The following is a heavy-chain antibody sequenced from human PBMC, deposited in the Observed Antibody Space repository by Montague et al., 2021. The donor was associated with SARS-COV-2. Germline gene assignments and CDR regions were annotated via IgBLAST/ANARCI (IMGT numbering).Heavy chain of an antibody. CDR1: DGSFSDYS. Sequence: SETLSLTCAVYDGSFSDYSWTWIRQPPGKGLEWIGEINHRGSTNYNPSLKSRVTISVDTSKNQFSLKMNSVTAADTAVYYCAGGRQHINSVVVVVTGGEYYFDFWGQGTLVAVSS. D-gene: IGHD3-22*01. CDR3: AGGRQHINSVVVVVTGGEYYFDF. V-gene: IGHV4-34*01. CDR2: INHRGST. J-gene: IGHJ4*02.